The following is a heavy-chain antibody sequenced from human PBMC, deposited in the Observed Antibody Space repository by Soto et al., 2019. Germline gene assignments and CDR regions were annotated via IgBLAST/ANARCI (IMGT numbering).Heavy chain of an antibody. J-gene: IGHJ5*02. Sequence: SETLSLTCAVSGYSISSGYYWGWIRQPPGKGLEWIGSIYHSGSTYYNPSLKSRVTISVDTSKNQFSLKLSSVTAADTAVYYCARLLPTMVRGVPTWGQGTLVTVSS. CDR3: ARLLPTMVRGVPT. D-gene: IGHD3-10*01. CDR2: IYHSGST. V-gene: IGHV4-38-2*01. CDR1: GYSISSGYY.